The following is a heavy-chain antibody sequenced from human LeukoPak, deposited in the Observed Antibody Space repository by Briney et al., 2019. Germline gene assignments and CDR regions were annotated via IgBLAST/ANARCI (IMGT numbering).Heavy chain of an antibody. CDR3: ARVSGGLARAFDY. V-gene: IGHV4-30-4*01. CDR1: GGSISSGDYY. Sequence: SQTLSLTCTVSGGSISSGDYYWSWIRQPPGKGLEWIGYIYYSGSTYYSPSLKSRVTISVDTSKNQFSLKLSSVTAADTAVYYCARVSGGLARAFDYWGQGTLVTVSS. J-gene: IGHJ4*02. CDR2: IYYSGST. D-gene: IGHD3/OR15-3a*01.